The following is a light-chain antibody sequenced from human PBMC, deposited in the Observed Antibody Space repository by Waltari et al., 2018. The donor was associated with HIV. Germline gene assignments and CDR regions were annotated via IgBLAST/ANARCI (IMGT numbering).Light chain of an antibody. CDR1: SRDVVSYNL. V-gene: IGLV2-23*03. CDR3: CSYAGSSTFV. J-gene: IGLJ2*01. CDR2: EGN. Sequence: QSALTQPASVSGSPGQSITISCTGISRDVVSYNLVSWYQQHPGKAPKLMIYEGNKRPSGVSNRFSGSKSGNTASLTISGLQAEDEADYYCCSYAGSSTFVFGGGTKLTVL.